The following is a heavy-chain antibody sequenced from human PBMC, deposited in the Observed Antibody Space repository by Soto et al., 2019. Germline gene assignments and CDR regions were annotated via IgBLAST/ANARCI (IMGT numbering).Heavy chain of an antibody. CDR1: GGSISSYY. Sequence: QVQLQESGPGLVKPSETLSLTCTVSGGSISSYYWSWIRQPPGKGLEWIGYIYYSGSTNYNPSLKRRGSIAVDPSKNQCSLKLSSVTAADTALYYCARHGYYVPYWYFDLWGRGTLVTVSS. V-gene: IGHV4-59*08. D-gene: IGHD3-10*02. CDR2: IYYSGST. J-gene: IGHJ2*01. CDR3: ARHGYYVPYWYFDL.